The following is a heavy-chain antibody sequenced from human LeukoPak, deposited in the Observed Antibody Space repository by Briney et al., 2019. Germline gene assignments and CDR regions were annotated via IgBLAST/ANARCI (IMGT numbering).Heavy chain of an antibody. CDR3: ATDLHSSSRD. V-gene: IGHV1-69*06. CDR1: GGTFSSYA. Sequence: GASVKVSCKASGGTFSSYAISWVRQAPGQGLEWMGGIIPIFGTANYAQKFQGRVTMTEDTSTDTAYMELSSLRSEDTAVYYCATDLHSSSRDWGQGTLVTVSS. J-gene: IGHJ4*02. D-gene: IGHD6-6*01. CDR2: IIPIFGTA.